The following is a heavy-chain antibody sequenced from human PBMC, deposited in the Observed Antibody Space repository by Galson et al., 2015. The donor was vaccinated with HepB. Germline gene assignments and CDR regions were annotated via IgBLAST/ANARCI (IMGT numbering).Heavy chain of an antibody. V-gene: IGHV3-53*01. J-gene: IGHJ4*01. CDR3: ARGRTSSWYGGYYSHY. CDR1: GFTVSSNY. CDR2: IYSGGST. Sequence: SLRLSCAASGFTVSSNYMSWVRQAPGKGLEWVSVIYSGGSTDYADSVKGRFTISRDNSMNTLYLEMNSVRAEDTAVYYWARGRTSSWYGGYYSHYWGPGTLATAS. D-gene: IGHD6-13*01.